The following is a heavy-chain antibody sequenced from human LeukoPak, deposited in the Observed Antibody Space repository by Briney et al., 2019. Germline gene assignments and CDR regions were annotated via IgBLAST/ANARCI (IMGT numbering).Heavy chain of an antibody. Sequence: GGSLRLSCAASGFTFTTYGMHWVRQAPGKGLEWVSTISGSGGSTYHADSVKGRFTISRDNSKNTLYLQMNSLRAEDTAVYHCAKGTPSYYFDYWGQGTLVTVSS. CDR3: AKGTPSYYFDY. J-gene: IGHJ4*02. CDR2: ISGSGGST. D-gene: IGHD2-15*01. CDR1: GFTFTTYG. V-gene: IGHV3-23*01.